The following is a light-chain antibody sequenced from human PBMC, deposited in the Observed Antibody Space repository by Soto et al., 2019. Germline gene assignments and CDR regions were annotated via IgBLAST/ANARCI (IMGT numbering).Light chain of an antibody. Sequence: ALTQPPSASGSPGQSVTISCTGTSSDVGGYNYVSWYQQHPGKAPKLMIYEVSKRPSGVPDRFSGSKSGNTASLTVSGLQAEDEADYYCSSYAGSTHVVFGGGTKVTVL. CDR3: SSYAGSTHVV. J-gene: IGLJ2*01. CDR1: SSDVGGYNY. V-gene: IGLV2-8*01. CDR2: EVS.